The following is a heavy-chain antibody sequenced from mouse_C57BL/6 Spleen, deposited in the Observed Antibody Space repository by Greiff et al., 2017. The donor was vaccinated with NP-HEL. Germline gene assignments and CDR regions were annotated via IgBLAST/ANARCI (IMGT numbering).Heavy chain of an antibody. D-gene: IGHD2-3*01. CDR1: GYTFTSYW. CDR3: ARDDGYPDY. CDR2: IYPSDSET. Sequence: VQLQQPGAELVRPGSSVKLSCKASGYTFTSYWMDWVKQRPGQGLEWIGNIYPSDSETHYNQKFKDKATLTVDKSSSTAYMQLSSLTSEDSAVYYCARDDGYPDYWGQGTTLTVSS. V-gene: IGHV1-61*01. J-gene: IGHJ2*01.